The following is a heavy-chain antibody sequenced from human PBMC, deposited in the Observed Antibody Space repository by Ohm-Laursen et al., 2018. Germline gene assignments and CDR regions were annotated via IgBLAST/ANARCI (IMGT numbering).Heavy chain of an antibody. CDR1: GFTFNSYA. V-gene: IGHV3-23*01. D-gene: IGHD2-2*01. Sequence: GSLRLSCAAPGFTFNSYAMSWVRQPPGKGLEWVSAISGSDSSTYYADSVKGRFTISRDNSKNTLYLQMNSLRAEDTAVYYCAKDIVLVPAGQDDAFDIWGQGTMVTVSS. CDR2: ISGSDSST. CDR3: AKDIVLVPAGQDDAFDI. J-gene: IGHJ3*02.